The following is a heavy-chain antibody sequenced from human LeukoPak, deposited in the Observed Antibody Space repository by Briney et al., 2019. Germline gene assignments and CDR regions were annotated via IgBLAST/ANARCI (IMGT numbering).Heavy chain of an antibody. D-gene: IGHD5-18*01. V-gene: IGHV3-53*01. Sequence: PRGSLTLSCAASGFTVSSNYMSWVRQAPGKGLEWVSVIYSGGSTYYADSVKGRFTISRDNSKNTLYLQMNSLRAEDTAVYYCATGAMVFYWGQGTLVTVSS. CDR2: IYSGGST. CDR1: GFTVSSNY. CDR3: ATGAMVFY. J-gene: IGHJ4*02.